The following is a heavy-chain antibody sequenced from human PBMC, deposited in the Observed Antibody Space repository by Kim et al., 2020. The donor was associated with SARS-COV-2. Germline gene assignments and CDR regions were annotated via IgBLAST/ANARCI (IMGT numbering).Heavy chain of an antibody. V-gene: IGHV3-53*04. J-gene: IGHJ6*02. D-gene: IGHD3-10*01. Sequence: GGSLRLSCAASGITVSTNYMHWLRQAPGKGLEWVSTIYSDGSTYYADSVKGRFTISGHNSKNTLYLQMNSLRGEDTAVYYCARRAFYGSGKYGMDVWGQGAAV. CDR2: IYSDGST. CDR3: ARRAFYGSGKYGMDV. CDR1: GITVSTNY.